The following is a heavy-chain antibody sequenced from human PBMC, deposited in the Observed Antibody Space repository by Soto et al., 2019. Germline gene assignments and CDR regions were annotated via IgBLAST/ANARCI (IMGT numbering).Heavy chain of an antibody. CDR3: ARREYSSSESPLTAGMDV. D-gene: IGHD6-6*01. J-gene: IGHJ6*02. Sequence: GASVKVSCKASGYTFTGYYMHWVRQAPGQGLEWMGWINPNSGGTNYAQKFQGRVTMTRDTSISTAYVELSRLRSDDTAVYYCARREYSSSESPLTAGMDVWGQGTTVTVSS. CDR1: GYTFTGYY. CDR2: INPNSGGT. V-gene: IGHV1-2*02.